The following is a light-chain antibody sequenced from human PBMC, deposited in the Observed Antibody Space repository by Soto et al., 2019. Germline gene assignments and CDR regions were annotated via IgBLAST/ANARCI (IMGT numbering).Light chain of an antibody. CDR2: DVI. Sequence: QSALSQPRSVSGSPGQSVTISCTGTSSDVGGYNYVSWYQQHPGKAPKLIIYDVISRPSGVPDRFSGSKSGSTASLTISGLQADDDVDYYCCSYAGSYTYVFGTGTKLTVL. CDR3: CSYAGSYTYV. J-gene: IGLJ1*01. V-gene: IGLV2-11*01. CDR1: SSDVGGYNY.